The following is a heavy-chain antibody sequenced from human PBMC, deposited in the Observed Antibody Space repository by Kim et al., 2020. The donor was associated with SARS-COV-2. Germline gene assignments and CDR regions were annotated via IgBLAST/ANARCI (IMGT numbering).Heavy chain of an antibody. CDR1: GGSISSSSYY. CDR3: ARVRLYDRSGYPHHYFDY. V-gene: IGHV4-39*07. J-gene: IGHJ4*02. D-gene: IGHD3-22*01. Sequence: SETLSLTCTVSGGSISSSSYYWGWIRQPPGKGLEWIGSIYYSGSTYYNPSLKSRVTISVATSKNQFSLKLSSVTAADTAVYHCARVRLYDRSGYPHHYFDYCGQGTLVTVSS. CDR2: IYYSGST.